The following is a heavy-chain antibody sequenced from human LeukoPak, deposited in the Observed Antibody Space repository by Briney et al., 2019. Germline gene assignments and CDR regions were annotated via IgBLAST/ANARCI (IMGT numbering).Heavy chain of an antibody. D-gene: IGHD5-12*01. CDR3: AREGVTGSGYDFES. V-gene: IGHV1-2*02. J-gene: IGHJ4*02. CDR1: EYTFTGDF. CDR2: INPNNGGT. Sequence: ASVKVSCKASEYTFTGDFLHWVRQAPGQGLEWMGWINPNNGGTNYAQKFQGRVTMTRDTSISTAYMELSRLTSDDTAMYYCAREGVTGSGYDFESWGQGTLVTVTS.